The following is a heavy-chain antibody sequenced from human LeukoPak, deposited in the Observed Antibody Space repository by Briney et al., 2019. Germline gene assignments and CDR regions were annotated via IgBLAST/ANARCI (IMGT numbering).Heavy chain of an antibody. Sequence: SETLSLTCAVSGYSITSGYDWVWVRQPPGKGPEWIGDIKHSGNTYYNPSLQSRLTMSLDTSKNQLSLTLTSMTAADTAVYYCARVGGYNAFDIWGQGTMVTVSS. J-gene: IGHJ3*02. D-gene: IGHD3-16*02. CDR2: IKHSGNT. CDR1: GYSITSGYD. CDR3: ARVGGYNAFDI. V-gene: IGHV4-38-2*01.